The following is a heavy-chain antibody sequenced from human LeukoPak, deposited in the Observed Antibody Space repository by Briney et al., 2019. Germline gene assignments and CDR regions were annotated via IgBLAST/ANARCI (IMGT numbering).Heavy chain of an antibody. Sequence: PGGSLRLSCAASGFTFSSYAMSWVRQAPGKGLEWVSAISGSGGSTYYADSVKGRFTISRDNSKNTLYLQMNSLRAEDTAVYYCARDSAYDILTGLTPDYYFDYWGQGTLVTVSS. J-gene: IGHJ4*02. V-gene: IGHV3-23*01. CDR2: ISGSGGST. D-gene: IGHD3-9*01. CDR1: GFTFSSYA. CDR3: ARDSAYDILTGLTPDYYFDY.